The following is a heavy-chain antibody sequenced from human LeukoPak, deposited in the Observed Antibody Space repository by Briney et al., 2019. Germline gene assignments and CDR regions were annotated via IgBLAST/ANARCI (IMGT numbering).Heavy chain of an antibody. CDR2: VDYNGGT. CDR1: GGSISSYY. V-gene: IGHV4-39*07. J-gene: IGHJ3*02. D-gene: IGHD1-26*01. Sequence: PSETLSLTCTVSGGSISSYYWGWIRQPPGKGLEWIGSVDYNGGTYQNPSVSSRVTIKADTSKNQFSLRLNSVTAADTAVYYCARRVRGSYIAFDIWGQGTMVTVSS. CDR3: ARRVRGSYIAFDI.